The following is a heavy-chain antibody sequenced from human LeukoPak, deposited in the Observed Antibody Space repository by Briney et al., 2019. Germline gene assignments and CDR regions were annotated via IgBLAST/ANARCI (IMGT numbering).Heavy chain of an antibody. V-gene: IGHV3-30*04. J-gene: IGHJ4*02. Sequence: GGSLRLSCAASGFTFSSYEMHWVRQAPGKGLEWATLISYDGSKKYYADSVKGRFTISRDNSKDTLFLQMNSLRSEDTAVYYCARDRGMTTNSFDYWGQGTLVTVSS. CDR3: ARDRGMTTNSFDY. D-gene: IGHD4-11*01. CDR2: ISYDGSKK. CDR1: GFTFSSYE.